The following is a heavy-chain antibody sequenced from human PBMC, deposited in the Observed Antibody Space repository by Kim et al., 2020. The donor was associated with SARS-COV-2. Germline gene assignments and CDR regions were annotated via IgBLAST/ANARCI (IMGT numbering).Heavy chain of an antibody. Sequence: GGSLRLSCAASGFIVSSNHMTWVRQAPGKGPEWVSIIYSDGRTFYADSVEGRFTISRDSSKNTLYLQMNSLRADDTAVYYCARDGTYRLENWGQGTLNTV. D-gene: IGHD1-26*01. V-gene: IGHV3-53*01. J-gene: IGHJ4*02. CDR2: IYSDGRT. CDR3: ARDGTYRLEN. CDR1: GFIVSSNH.